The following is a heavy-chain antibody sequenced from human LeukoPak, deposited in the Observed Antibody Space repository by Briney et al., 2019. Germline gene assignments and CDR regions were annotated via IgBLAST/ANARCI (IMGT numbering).Heavy chain of an antibody. Sequence: ASVRVSCRASRYIFTDYGITWVRQAPGHGLEGMGWISTNTGDTVYAENVQGRVTLTTDTSTNTAYMDVTSLNSDDTALYFCARDVSRGYMDYWGQGTLVTVSS. CDR1: RYIFTDYG. J-gene: IGHJ4*02. CDR3: ARDVSRGYMDY. CDR2: ISTNTGDT. V-gene: IGHV1-18*01.